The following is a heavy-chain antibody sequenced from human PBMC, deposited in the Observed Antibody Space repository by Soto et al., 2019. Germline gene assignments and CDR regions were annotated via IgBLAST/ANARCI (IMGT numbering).Heavy chain of an antibody. CDR2: INSDGSST. V-gene: IGHV3-74*01. CDR1: GFTFSSYW. Sequence: PGGSLILSCAASGFTFSSYWMHWVRQAPGKGLVWVSRINSDGSSTSYADSVKGRFTISRDNAKNTLYLQMNSLRAEDTAVYYCASGDVAAAFYGMDVWGQGTTVTVS. J-gene: IGHJ6*02. CDR3: ASGDVAAAFYGMDV. D-gene: IGHD6-13*01.